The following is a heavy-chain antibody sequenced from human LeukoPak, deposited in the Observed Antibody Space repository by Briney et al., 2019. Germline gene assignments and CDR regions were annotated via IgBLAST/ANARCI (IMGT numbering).Heavy chain of an antibody. D-gene: IGHD6-6*01. CDR3: ARRSVAARRCWFDP. CDR1: GGSFSGYY. Sequence: KPSETLSLTCAVYGGSFSGYYWSWIRQPPGKGLEWIGEINHSGSTNYNPSLKSRVTISVDTSKNQFSLKLSSVTAADTAVYYCARRSVAARRCWFDPWGQGTLVTVSS. CDR2: INHSGST. V-gene: IGHV4-34*01. J-gene: IGHJ5*02.